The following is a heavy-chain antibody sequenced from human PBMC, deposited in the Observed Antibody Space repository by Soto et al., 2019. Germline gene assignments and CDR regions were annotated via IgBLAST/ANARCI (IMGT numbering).Heavy chain of an antibody. J-gene: IGHJ4*02. CDR3: TRGRRESNWNDGKFEY. V-gene: IGHV1-69*08. Sequence: QVQLVQSGAEVKKPGSSVKVSCKAPGGTFSRYTINWVRQAPGQGLEWMGRVVPKIGSINFIRKFQGRLIRTVDKPTRTASLELSSLRPEDTAVYYCTRGRRESNWNDGKFEYWGQAAPVPVSS. CDR1: GGTFSRYT. CDR2: VVPKIGSI. D-gene: IGHD1-20*01.